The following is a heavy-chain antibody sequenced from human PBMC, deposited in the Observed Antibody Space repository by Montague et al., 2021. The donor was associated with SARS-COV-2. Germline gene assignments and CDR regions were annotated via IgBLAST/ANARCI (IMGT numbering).Heavy chain of an antibody. CDR1: GGSISSYY. V-gene: IGHV4-59*01. Sequence: ETLSLTCTVSGGSISSYYWSWIRQPPGKGLEWIGYIYYSGSTNYNPSLKSRVTISVDTSKNQFSLKLSSVTAADTAVYYCASQVPDFWSGIDYWDQGTLVTVSS. CDR3: ASQVPDFWSGIDY. D-gene: IGHD3-3*01. CDR2: IYYSGST. J-gene: IGHJ4*02.